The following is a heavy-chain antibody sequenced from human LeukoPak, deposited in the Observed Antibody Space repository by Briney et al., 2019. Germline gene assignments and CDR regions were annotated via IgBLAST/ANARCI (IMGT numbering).Heavy chain of an antibody. D-gene: IGHD3-22*01. CDR1: GYTFTSYD. V-gene: IGHV1-8*01. Sequence: ASVKVSCKASGYTFTSYDINWVRQATGQGLEWMGWVNPNSGNTGYAQKFQGRVTMTRNTSISTAYMELSSLRSEDTAVYYCARGNTSGYYQWYYYYYMDVWGRGTTVTVSS. CDR2: VNPNSGNT. J-gene: IGHJ6*03. CDR3: ARGNTSGYYQWYYYYYMDV.